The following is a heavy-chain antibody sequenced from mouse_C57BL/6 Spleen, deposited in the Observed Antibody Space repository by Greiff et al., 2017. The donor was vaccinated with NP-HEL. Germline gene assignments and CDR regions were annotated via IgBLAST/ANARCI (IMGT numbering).Heavy chain of an antibody. CDR1: GYTFTSYW. CDR3: ARRELDGSAWFAY. J-gene: IGHJ3*01. V-gene: IGHV1-69*01. D-gene: IGHD2-3*01. CDR2: IDPSDSYT. Sequence: QVQLQQPGAELVMPGASVKLSCKASGYTFTSYWMHWVKQRPGQGLEWIGEIDPSDSYTNYNQKFKGKSTLTVDKSSSTAYMQLSSLTSEDSAVYYCARRELDGSAWFAYWGQGTLVTVSA.